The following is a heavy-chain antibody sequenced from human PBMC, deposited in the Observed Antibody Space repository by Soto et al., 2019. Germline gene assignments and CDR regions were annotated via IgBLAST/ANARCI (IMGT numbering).Heavy chain of an antibody. CDR3: ARRKSQGSGVKLGDWFDP. CDR2: IIPIFGTA. CDR1: GGTFSSYA. J-gene: IGHJ5*02. Sequence: QVQLVQSGAEVKKPGSSVKVSCKASGGTFSSYAISWVRQAPGQGLEWMGGIIPIFGTANYAQKFQGRVTMTADEYTSTADMELSSLRSEDTAVYYCARRKSQGSGVKLGDWFDPWGQGTLVTVSS. D-gene: IGHD3-10*01. V-gene: IGHV1-69*01.